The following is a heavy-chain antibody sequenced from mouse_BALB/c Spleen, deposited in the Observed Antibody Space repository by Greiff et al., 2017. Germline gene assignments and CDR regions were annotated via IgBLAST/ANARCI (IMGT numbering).Heavy chain of an antibody. D-gene: IGHD1-1*01. Sequence: EVQRVESGGGLVQPGGSLRLSCATSGFTFTDYYMSWVRQPPGKALEWLGFIRNKANGYTTEYSASVKGRFTISRDNSQSILYLQMNTLRAEDSATYYCARDRAVVATGYYYAMDYWGQGTSVTVSS. J-gene: IGHJ4*01. CDR1: GFTFTDYY. CDR3: ARDRAVVATGYYYAMDY. V-gene: IGHV7-3*02. CDR2: IRNKANGYTT.